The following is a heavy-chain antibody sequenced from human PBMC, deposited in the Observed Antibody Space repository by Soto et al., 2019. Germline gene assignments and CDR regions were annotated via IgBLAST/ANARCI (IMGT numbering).Heavy chain of an antibody. CDR2: IYNGKYR. J-gene: IGHJ4*02. V-gene: IGHV4-61*01. D-gene: IGHD6-6*01. CDR3: SRDGNPNSSSPFVIGY. Sequence: QVQLQESGPGLVKPSETLSLTCSVSGGSVNSDNYYWSWIRQPPGKGLEWIACIYNGKYRKYNPYLKSPVTISADPSTNKFSLELSSLPAADTAVYYCSRDGNPNSSSPFVIGYWGRGTLVPVSS. CDR1: GGSVNSDNYY.